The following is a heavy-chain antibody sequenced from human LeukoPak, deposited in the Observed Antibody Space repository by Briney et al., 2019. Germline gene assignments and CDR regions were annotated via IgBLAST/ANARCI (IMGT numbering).Heavy chain of an antibody. V-gene: IGHV3-23*01. J-gene: IGHJ4*02. D-gene: IGHD1-26*01. CDR1: GFNFGSYA. CDR3: TKDFTFSGSYY. Sequence: GGSLRLSCAASGFNFGSYAMRWVRQAPGKGLEWVSALSYSGGYTYYADSVKGRFTISRDNSKNMLYLQMNSLRAEDTAVYYCTKDFTFSGSYYWGQGTLVTVSS. CDR2: LSYSGGYT.